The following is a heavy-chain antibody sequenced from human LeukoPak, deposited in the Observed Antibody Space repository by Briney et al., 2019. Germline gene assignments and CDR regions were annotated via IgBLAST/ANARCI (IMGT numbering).Heavy chain of an antibody. CDR2: IYYSGST. CDR1: GGSISSYY. D-gene: IGHD2-15*01. Sequence: SETLSLTCTVSGGSISSYYWSWIRQPPGKGLEWIGYIYYSGSTNYNPSLKSRVTISVDTSRNQFSLKLSSVTAADTAVYYCARHDIVVVVAATPGALDYWGQGTLVTVSS. V-gene: IGHV4-59*08. J-gene: IGHJ4*02. CDR3: ARHDIVVVVAATPGALDY.